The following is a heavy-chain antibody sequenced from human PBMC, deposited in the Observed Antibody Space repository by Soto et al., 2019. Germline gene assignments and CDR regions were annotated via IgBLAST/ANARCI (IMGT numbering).Heavy chain of an antibody. CDR2: IIPILGIT. Sequence: QVQLVQSGAEVKKPGSSVKVSCKASGGTFSSHTINWVRQAPGQGLEWMGRIIPILGITNYAQRFQGRVTIIADKFTSTAYMELSSLRSEDTAVYYCAKDGGRGADYYYYDMHVWGPGTTVTVSS. CDR1: GGTFSSHT. D-gene: IGHD1-26*01. CDR3: AKDGGRGADYYYYDMHV. V-gene: IGHV1-69*08. J-gene: IGHJ6*02.